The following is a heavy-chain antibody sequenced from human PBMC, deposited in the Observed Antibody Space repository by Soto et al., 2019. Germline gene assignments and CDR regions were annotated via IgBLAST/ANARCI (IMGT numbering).Heavy chain of an antibody. CDR3: ARTGSRLLFDY. J-gene: IGHJ4*02. CDR1: GGSFSGYY. D-gene: IGHD1-26*01. Sequence: PSETLSLTCTVSGGSFSGYYWSWIRQHPGKGLEWIGYIYYSGSTYYNPSLKSRVTISVDTSKNQFSLKLSSVTAADTAVYCCARTGSRLLFDYWGQGTLFTVSS. V-gene: IGHV4-31*03. CDR2: IYYSGST.